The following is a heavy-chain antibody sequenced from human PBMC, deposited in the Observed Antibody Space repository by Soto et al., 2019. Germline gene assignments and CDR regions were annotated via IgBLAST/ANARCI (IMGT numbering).Heavy chain of an antibody. Sequence: EVHLVESGGGLVQPGGSLRLSCTVSGLTFSNHWMTWVRQAPGKGLEWVANIKRDGSEKSYVDSVEGRFSVSRDNTKNSLDLQMNTLRAEDTAVYYCATRPPDETYYGVFDYWGRGALVTVSS. J-gene: IGHJ4*02. CDR1: GLTFSNHW. CDR2: IKRDGSEK. V-gene: IGHV3-7*02. CDR3: ATRPPDETYYGVFDY. D-gene: IGHD3-10*01.